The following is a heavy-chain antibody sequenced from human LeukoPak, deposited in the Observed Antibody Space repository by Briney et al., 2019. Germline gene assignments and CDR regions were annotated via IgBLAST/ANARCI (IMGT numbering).Heavy chain of an antibody. D-gene: IGHD3-10*01. CDR3: ARDNPYGSGTDY. Sequence: PSETLSLTCNVSGGSISSSSYYWGWIRQPPGKGLEWIGSIYFSGRTYYNMSLKSRVTISIDTSENQFSLKVNSVTAADTAVYYCARDNPYGSGTDYWGQGTLVTVSS. CDR2: IYFSGRT. V-gene: IGHV4-39*07. J-gene: IGHJ4*02. CDR1: GGSISSSSYY.